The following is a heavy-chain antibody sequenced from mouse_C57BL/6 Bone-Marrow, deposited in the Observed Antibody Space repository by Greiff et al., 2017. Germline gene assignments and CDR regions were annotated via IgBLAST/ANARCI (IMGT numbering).Heavy chain of an antibody. J-gene: IGHJ2*01. CDR1: GFNIKDDY. CDR3: TTLGDYFDY. Sequence: EVQGVESGAELVRPGASVKLSCTASGFNIKDDYMHWVKQRPEQGLEWIGWIDPENGDTEYASKFQGKATITADTSSNTAYLQLSSLTSEDTAVYYCTTLGDYFDYWGQGTTLTVSS. D-gene: IGHD3-3*01. V-gene: IGHV14-4*01. CDR2: IDPENGDT.